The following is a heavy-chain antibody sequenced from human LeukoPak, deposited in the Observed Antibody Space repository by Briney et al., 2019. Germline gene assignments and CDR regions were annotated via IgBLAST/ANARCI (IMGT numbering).Heavy chain of an antibody. CDR2: ISSSGSTI. D-gene: IGHD3-9*01. Sequence: GGSLRLSCAASGFTFSSYEMNWVRQAPGKGLEWVSYISSSGSTIYYADSVKGRFTISRDNAKNSLYLQMNSLRAEDTAVYYCVSMIYDILTGYSYFDYWGQGTLVTVSS. CDR1: GFTFSSYE. CDR3: VSMIYDILTGYSYFDY. J-gene: IGHJ4*02. V-gene: IGHV3-48*03.